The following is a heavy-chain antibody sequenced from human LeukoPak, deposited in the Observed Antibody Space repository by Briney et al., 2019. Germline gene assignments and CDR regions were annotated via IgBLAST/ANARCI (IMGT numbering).Heavy chain of an antibody. D-gene: IGHD5/OR15-5a*01. V-gene: IGHV1-2*02. CDR2: INPNSGGT. CDR1: GYTFTSYG. CDR3: AREGGVYYFDY. Sequence: ASVKVSCKASGYTFTSYGISWVRQAPGQGLEWMGWINPNSGGTNYAQKFQGRVTMTRDTSISTAYMELSRLRSDDTAVYYCAREGGVYYFDYWGQGTLDTVSS. J-gene: IGHJ4*02.